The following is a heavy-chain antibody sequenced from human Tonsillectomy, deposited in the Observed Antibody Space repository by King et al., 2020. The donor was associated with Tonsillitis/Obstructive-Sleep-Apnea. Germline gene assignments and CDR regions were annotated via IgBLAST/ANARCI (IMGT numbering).Heavy chain of an antibody. D-gene: IGHD3-3*01. CDR1: GFTFSTYA. V-gene: IGHV3-23*04. CDR2: ITGGNIYT. J-gene: IGHJ4*02. Sequence: VQLVESGGGLVQPGGSLRLSCAASGFTFSTYAMSWVRQAPGKGLEWVSAITGGNIYTNYADSVEGRFTISRDNSDNTLYLQMNSLRAEDTAVYFCAKRSQPSSGYFDSWGQGTLVTVSS. CDR3: AKRSQPSSGYFDS.